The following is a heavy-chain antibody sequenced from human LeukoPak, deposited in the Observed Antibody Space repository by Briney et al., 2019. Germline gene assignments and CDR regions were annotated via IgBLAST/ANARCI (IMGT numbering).Heavy chain of an antibody. CDR1: GFTFSSYA. CDR3: AKDRRGSYTSDY. Sequence: GGSLRLSCAASGFTFSSYAMSWVRQAPGKGLEWVSAISGSGGSTYYADSVKGRFPISRDNSKNTLYLQMNSLRAEDTAVYYCAKDRRGSYTSDYWGQGTLVTVSS. J-gene: IGHJ4*02. D-gene: IGHD1-26*01. V-gene: IGHV3-23*01. CDR2: ISGSGGST.